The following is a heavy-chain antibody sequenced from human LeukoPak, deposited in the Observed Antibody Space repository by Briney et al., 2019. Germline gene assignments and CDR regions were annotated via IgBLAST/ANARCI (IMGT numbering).Heavy chain of an antibody. CDR2: INSDGSST. V-gene: IGHV3-74*01. CDR1: GLPFSSYW. J-gene: IGHJ4*02. CDR3: ARRGYDSGTLDY. D-gene: IGHD3-22*01. Sequence: PGGSLRLSCAASGLPFSSYWMHWVRQAPGKGLVWVSRINSDGSSTSYTDSVKGRFTISRDNAKNTLCLQMNSLRADDTAVYYCARRGYDSGTLDYWGQGTLVTVSS.